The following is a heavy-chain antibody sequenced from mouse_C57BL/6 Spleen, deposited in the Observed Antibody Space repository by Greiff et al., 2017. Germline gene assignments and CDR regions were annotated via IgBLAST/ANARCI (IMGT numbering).Heavy chain of an antibody. J-gene: IGHJ1*03. D-gene: IGHD1-1*01. Sequence: SGAELVKPGASVKLSCKASGYTFTEYTIHWVKQRSGQGLEWIGWFYPGSGSIKYNEKFKDKATLTADKSSSTVYMELSRLTSEDSAVYFCARHEGLITTVVGGYFDVWGTGTTVTVSS. CDR1: GYTFTEYT. CDR2: FYPGSGSI. CDR3: ARHEGLITTVVGGYFDV. V-gene: IGHV1-62-2*01.